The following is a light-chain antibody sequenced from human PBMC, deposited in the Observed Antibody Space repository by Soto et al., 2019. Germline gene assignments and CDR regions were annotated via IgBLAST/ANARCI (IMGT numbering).Light chain of an antibody. CDR3: QTWGTGIVV. CDR1: SGHSSSA. V-gene: IGLV4-69*01. Sequence: QSVLTQSPSASASLGASVKLTCTLSSGHSSSAIAWHQQQPEMGPRYLMKVNSDGSHSKGDGIPDRFSGSRSGAERYLTISSLQSEDEADYYCQTWGTGIVVFGGGTKLTVL. J-gene: IGLJ2*01. CDR2: VNSDGSH.